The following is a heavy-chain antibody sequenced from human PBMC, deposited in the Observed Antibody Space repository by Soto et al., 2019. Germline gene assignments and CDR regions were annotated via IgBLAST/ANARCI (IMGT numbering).Heavy chain of an antibody. CDR3: VAGAISSGLFDY. CDR2: ISGSGGST. J-gene: IGHJ4*02. V-gene: IGHV3-23*01. CDR1: GFTFSSYA. Sequence: HPGGSLRLSCAASGFTFSSYAMSWVRQAPGKGLEWVSAISGSGGSTYYADSVKGRFTISRDNSKNTLYLQMNSLRAEDTAVYYAVAGAISSGLFDYWGQGTLVTVSS. D-gene: IGHD6-19*01.